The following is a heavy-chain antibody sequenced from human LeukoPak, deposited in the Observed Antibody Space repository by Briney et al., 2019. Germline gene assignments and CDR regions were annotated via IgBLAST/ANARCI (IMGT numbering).Heavy chain of an antibody. D-gene: IGHD3-10*01. CDR1: GFTFSSYS. CDR2: SPSGDIT. CDR3: AKDDAWLRFGE. V-gene: IGHV3-23*01. J-gene: IGHJ4*02. Sequence: PGGSLRLSCAVSGFTFSSYSMNWVRQAPGKGLEWVSGSPSGDITYYADSVKGRFTISRDNSKNTLYLEVISLTAEDTAVYYCAKDDAWLRFGEWSQGTLVTVSS.